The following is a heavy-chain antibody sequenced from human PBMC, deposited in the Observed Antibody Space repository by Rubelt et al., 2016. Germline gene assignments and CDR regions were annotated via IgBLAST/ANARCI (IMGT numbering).Heavy chain of an antibody. CDR2: IYSGGST. V-gene: IGHV3-66*01. D-gene: IGHD2-2*01. J-gene: IGHJ3*02. CDR3: ARWDSTTGTDAFDI. CDR1: GFTFGDYA. Sequence: EVQLVESGGGLVEPGRSLRLSCTASGFTFGDYAMSWFRQAPGKGLEWVSVIYSGGSTYYADSVKGRFTISRDNSKNTLYLQMNSLRAEDTAVYYCARWDSTTGTDAFDIWGQGTMVTVSS.